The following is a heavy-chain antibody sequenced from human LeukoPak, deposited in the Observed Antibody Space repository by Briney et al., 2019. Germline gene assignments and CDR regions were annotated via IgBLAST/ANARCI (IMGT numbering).Heavy chain of an antibody. J-gene: IGHJ4*02. CDR2: ISTDETPT. V-gene: IGHV3-74*01. CDR3: ARDHYFKIDY. D-gene: IGHD3-10*01. CDR1: GFIFSNFV. Sequence: GGSLRLSCAASGFIFSNFVMHWVRQAPGKGLVWVSRISTDETPTNYADSVQGRFTISRDNAKNTLYLQMNNLRAEDTAVYYCARDHYFKIDYWGQGTLVTVSS.